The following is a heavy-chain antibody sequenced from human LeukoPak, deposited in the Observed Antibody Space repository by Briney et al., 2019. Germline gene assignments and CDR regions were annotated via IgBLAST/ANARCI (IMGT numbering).Heavy chain of an antibody. CDR2: IYYSGST. V-gene: IGHV4-30-4*01. J-gene: IGHJ4*02. CDR1: GGSNSSGDYY. D-gene: IGHD2-15*01. CDR3: ASSERGGSCKF. Sequence: SQTLSLTFTVSGGSNSSGDYYWSRIRLPPGKGLEWIGYIYYSGSTYYNPSLKSRVTISVDTSKNQFSLKLSSVTAADTAVYYCASSERGGSCKFWGQGTLITVSS.